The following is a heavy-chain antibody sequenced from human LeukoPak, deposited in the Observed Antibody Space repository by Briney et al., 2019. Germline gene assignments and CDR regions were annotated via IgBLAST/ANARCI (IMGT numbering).Heavy chain of an antibody. J-gene: IGHJ4*02. CDR3: ARLGYSSGLNY. D-gene: IGHD5-18*01. CDR2: IYYSGST. Sequence: PSETLSLTCTVSGGSISSYYWSWIRQPPGKGLEWIGNIYYSGSTNNNPSLKSRVTISVDTSKNQFSLKLSSVTAADTAVYYCARLGYSSGLNYWGQGTLVTVSS. CDR1: GGSISSYY. V-gene: IGHV4-59*08.